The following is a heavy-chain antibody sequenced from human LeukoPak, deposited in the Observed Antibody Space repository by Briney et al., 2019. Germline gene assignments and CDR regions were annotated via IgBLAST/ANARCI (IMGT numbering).Heavy chain of an antibody. CDR3: AKDAAYGDDAFGI. CDR2: ISGSGDST. D-gene: IGHD3-10*01. CDR1: GFTFNNYA. J-gene: IGHJ3*02. V-gene: IGHV3-23*01. Sequence: PGGSLRLSCAASGFTFNNYAMSWVRQAPGKGLEWVSTISGSGDSTHYADSVKGRFTISRDNSKNTLYLQVNSLRAEDTAVYYCAKDAAYGDDAFGIWGQGTMVTVSS.